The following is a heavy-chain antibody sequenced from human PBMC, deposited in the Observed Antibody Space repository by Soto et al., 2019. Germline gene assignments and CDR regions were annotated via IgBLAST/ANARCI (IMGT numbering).Heavy chain of an antibody. J-gene: IGHJ5*02. CDR3: ARDLSVSRPHFDP. D-gene: IGHD1-26*01. V-gene: IGHV3-33*01. CDR2: LWYDVRKR. Sequence: QVRLVESVGGVVQPGRSLRLSCAASGFTFSNFVFHWVRQAPVMGPEWVSDLWYDVRKRFYEVSVKGRFTIYRDDSKNTVYFQIISLRPKDTAVYYCARDLSVSRPHFDPWGQGTQVTGST. CDR1: GFTFSNFV.